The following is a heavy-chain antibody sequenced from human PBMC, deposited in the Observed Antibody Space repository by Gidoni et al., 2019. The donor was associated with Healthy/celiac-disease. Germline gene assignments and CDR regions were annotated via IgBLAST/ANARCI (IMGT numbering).Heavy chain of an antibody. CDR2: INHSGST. D-gene: IGHD6-19*01. V-gene: IGHV4-34*01. CDR1: GGSFSGYY. Sequence: QVQLQQWGAGLLQPSETLSLTCAVYGGSFSGYYWSGIRQPPGKGLEWIGEINHSGSTNYNPSLKSRVTISVDTSKNQFSRKLSSVTAADTAVYYCARERKQWLVKWGWFDPWGQGTLVTVSS. J-gene: IGHJ5*02. CDR3: ARERKQWLVKWGWFDP.